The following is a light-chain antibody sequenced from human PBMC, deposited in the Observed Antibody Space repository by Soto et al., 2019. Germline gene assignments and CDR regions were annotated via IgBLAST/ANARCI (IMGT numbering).Light chain of an antibody. J-gene: IGLJ1*01. CDR2: DVS. CDR1: SSDVGGYNY. CDR3: SSYTSSSIRV. V-gene: IGLV2-14*01. Sequence: QSVLTQPASVSGSPGQSITISCTGTSSDVGGYNYVSWYQQHPGKAPKLMIYDVSNRPSGVSNRCSGSKSGNTASLTISGLQAEDEADYYCSSYTSSSIRVSGTGSKVTV.